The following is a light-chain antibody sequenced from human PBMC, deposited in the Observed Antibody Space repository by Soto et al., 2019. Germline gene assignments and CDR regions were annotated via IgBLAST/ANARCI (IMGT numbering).Light chain of an antibody. Sequence: EIVLTQSPATLSSFPGDRVTLSCRASQAVNTRLAWYQHKPGQAPRLLIYLASNRAAGVPARFSGSGSGTDFTLTISSLQSEDFAEYHCQQYNNWPQTFGQGTKVDIK. CDR3: QQYNNWPQT. J-gene: IGKJ1*01. V-gene: IGKV3D-15*01. CDR1: QAVNTR. CDR2: LAS.